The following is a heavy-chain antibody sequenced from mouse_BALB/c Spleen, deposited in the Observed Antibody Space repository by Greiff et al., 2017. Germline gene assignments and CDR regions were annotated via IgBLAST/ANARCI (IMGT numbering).Heavy chain of an antibody. CDR1: GDSITSGY. J-gene: IGHJ2*01. Sequence: EVKLMESGPSLVKPSQTLSLTCSVTGDSITSGYWNWIRKFPGNKLEYMGYISYSGSTYYNPSLKSRISITRDTSKNQYYLQLNSVTTEDTATYYCARWTFYYGNSYYFDYWGQGTTLTVSS. V-gene: IGHV3-8*02. D-gene: IGHD2-1*01. CDR2: ISYSGST. CDR3: ARWTFYYGNSYYFDY.